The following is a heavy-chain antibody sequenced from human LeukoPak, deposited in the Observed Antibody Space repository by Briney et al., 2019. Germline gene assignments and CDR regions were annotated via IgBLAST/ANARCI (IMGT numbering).Heavy chain of an antibody. J-gene: IGHJ4*02. Sequence: PGGSLRLSCAASGFTFSSHGMNWVRQAPGKGLEWVSYISSSGSTIYYADSVKGRFTISRDNAKNSLYLQMNSLRAEDTAVYYCARDPGYYDSSGYYYDYWGQGTLVTVSS. CDR3: ARDPGYYDSSGYYYDY. D-gene: IGHD3-22*01. CDR2: ISSSGSTI. CDR1: GFTFSSHG. V-gene: IGHV3-48*04.